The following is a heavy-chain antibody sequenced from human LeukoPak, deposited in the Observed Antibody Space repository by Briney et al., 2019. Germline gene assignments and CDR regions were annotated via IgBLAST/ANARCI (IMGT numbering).Heavy chain of an antibody. Sequence: SETLSLTCTVSGGSISSSGYYWGWIRQPPGEGLEWIGSMYYSGSTHYNPSLKSRVTISVDTSRNQFSLRLSSVTAADTAVYYCARDYSGKNLFSFDYWGQGTLVTVSS. V-gene: IGHV4-39*02. CDR3: ARDYSGKNLFSFDY. CDR2: MYYSGST. CDR1: GGSISSSGYY. D-gene: IGHD3-10*01. J-gene: IGHJ4*02.